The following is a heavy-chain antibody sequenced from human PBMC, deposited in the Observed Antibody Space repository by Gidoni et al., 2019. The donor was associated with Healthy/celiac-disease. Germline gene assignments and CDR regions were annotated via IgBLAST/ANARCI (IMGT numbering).Heavy chain of an antibody. CDR1: GYNFTGYY. D-gene: IGHD3-10*01. V-gene: IGHV1-2*02. Sequence: VQLLQSGAEVQQPGASLKHSCQASGYNFTGYYMHWVRQAPGQGLDWMGWINPNSGGTNYEQKFQGRVTMTRDTSISTAYMELSRLRSDDTAVYYCARANYYAPWGQGTLVTVSS. CDR3: ARANYYAP. CDR2: INPNSGGT. J-gene: IGHJ5*02.